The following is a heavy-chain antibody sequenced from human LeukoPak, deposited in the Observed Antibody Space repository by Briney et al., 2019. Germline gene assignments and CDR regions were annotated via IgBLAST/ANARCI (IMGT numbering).Heavy chain of an antibody. Sequence: GSLRLSCAASGFTFSNSWMSWVRQAPGKGLEWVTHMYQSEAAEYYMDSVRGRFTISRDNAKDSLYLQMNSLRAEDTAVYYCARGISSSGNDYWGQGTLVTVSS. CDR3: ARGISSSGNDY. D-gene: IGHD6-13*01. CDR1: GFTFSNSW. V-gene: IGHV3-7*01. CDR2: MYQSEAAE. J-gene: IGHJ4*02.